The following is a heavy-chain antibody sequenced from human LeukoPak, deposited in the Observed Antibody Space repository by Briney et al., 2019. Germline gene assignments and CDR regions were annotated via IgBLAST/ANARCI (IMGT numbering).Heavy chain of an antibody. CDR3: AKKSGGSAYYFDY. J-gene: IGHJ4*02. D-gene: IGHD3-10*01. V-gene: IGHV3-21*04. CDR2: ISSSSSYI. CDR1: GFTFSSYN. Sequence: GGSLRLSCAASGFTFSSYNMNWVRQAPGKGLEWVSSISSSSSYIYYADSVKGRFTISRDSSKNTLYLQMNSLRAEDTAVYYCAKKSGGSAYYFDYWGQGTLVTVSS.